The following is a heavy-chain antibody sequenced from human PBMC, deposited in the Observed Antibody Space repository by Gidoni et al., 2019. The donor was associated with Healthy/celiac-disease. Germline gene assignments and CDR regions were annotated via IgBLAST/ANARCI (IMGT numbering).Heavy chain of an antibody. CDR2: INHSGST. Sequence: QVQLQQWGAGLLKSSETLSLTCAVYGGSFSGYYWSWIRQPPGKGLEWIGEINHSGSTNYNPSLKSRVTISVDTSKNQFSLKLSSVTAADTAVYYCARTAMANYYYYYMDVWGKGTTVTVSS. CDR3: ARTAMANYYYYYMDV. D-gene: IGHD5-18*01. V-gene: IGHV4-34*01. CDR1: GGSFSGYY. J-gene: IGHJ6*03.